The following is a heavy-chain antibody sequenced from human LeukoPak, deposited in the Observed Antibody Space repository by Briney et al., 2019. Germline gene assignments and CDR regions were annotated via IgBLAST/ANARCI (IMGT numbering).Heavy chain of an antibody. Sequence: PSETLSLTCTVSGGSISSGSYYWSWIRQPAGKGLEWIGRIYTSGSTNYDPSLKSRVTISVDTSKNQFSLKLSSVTAADTAVYYCARGDPSLYSSSWYGYYYYYYMDVWGKGTTVTISS. CDR3: ARGDPSLYSSSWYGYYYYYYMDV. CDR2: IYTSGST. V-gene: IGHV4-61*02. CDR1: GGSISSGSYY. J-gene: IGHJ6*03. D-gene: IGHD6-13*01.